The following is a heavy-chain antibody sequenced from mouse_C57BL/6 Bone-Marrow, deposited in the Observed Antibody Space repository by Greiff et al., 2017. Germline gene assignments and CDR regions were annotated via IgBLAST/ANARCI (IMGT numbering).Heavy chain of an antibody. CDR3: ARGKPYYSNYEGYFDV. Sequence: EVQLQQSGPGLVKPSQSLSLTCSVTGYSITSGYYWNWIRQFPGNKLEWMGYISYDGSNNSNPSLKNRISITRDTSKNQFFLKLNSVTTEDTATYYCARGKPYYSNYEGYFDVWGTGTTVTVSS. CDR1: GYSITSGYY. J-gene: IGHJ1*03. CDR2: ISYDGSN. D-gene: IGHD2-5*01. V-gene: IGHV3-6*01.